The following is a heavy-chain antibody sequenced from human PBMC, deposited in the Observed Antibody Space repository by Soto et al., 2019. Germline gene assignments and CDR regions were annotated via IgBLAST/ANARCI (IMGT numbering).Heavy chain of an antibody. CDR2: ITGSGASS. D-gene: IGHD2-15*01. J-gene: IGHJ4*02. CDR1: GFTFSTYA. CDR3: AKAGGDCSGGSCYSGQGDY. Sequence: VQLLESGGGLVQPGGSLRLSCAASGFTFSTYAMSWVRQAPGKGLEWVSGITGSGASSSYADSVKGRFTISRDNSKNALDLHRNSLRGEDTAVYYCAKAGGDCSGGSCYSGQGDYWGQGTLVTVSS. V-gene: IGHV3-23*01.